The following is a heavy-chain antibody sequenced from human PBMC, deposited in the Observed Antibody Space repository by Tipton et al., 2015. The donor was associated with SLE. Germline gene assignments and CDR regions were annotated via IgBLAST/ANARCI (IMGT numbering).Heavy chain of an antibody. CDR3: ARDPGYCSGGSCHLFDY. Sequence: GSLRLSCAASGFTFSSYWMHWVRQAPGKGLEWVSVIYSGVITYYADSVKGRFTISRDNSKNTLYLQMNSLRAEDTAVYYCARDPGYCSGGSCHLFDYWGQGTLVTVSS. V-gene: IGHV3-66*02. D-gene: IGHD2-15*01. CDR2: IYSGVIT. J-gene: IGHJ4*02. CDR1: GFTFSSYW.